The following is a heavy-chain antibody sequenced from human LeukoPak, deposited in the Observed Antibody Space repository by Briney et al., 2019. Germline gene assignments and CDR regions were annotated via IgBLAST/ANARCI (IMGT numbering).Heavy chain of an antibody. J-gene: IGHJ5*02. CDR1: GYTFTSYG. CDR3: ARGRYIGPHYDFWSGYSNWFDP. Sequence: GASVKVSCKASGYTFTSYGISWVRQAPGQGLEWMGWISAYNGNTNYAQKLQGRVTMTTDTSTSTAYMELRSLRSDDTAVYYCARGRYIGPHYDFWSGYSNWFDPWGQGTLVTVSS. D-gene: IGHD3-3*01. V-gene: IGHV1-18*01. CDR2: ISAYNGNT.